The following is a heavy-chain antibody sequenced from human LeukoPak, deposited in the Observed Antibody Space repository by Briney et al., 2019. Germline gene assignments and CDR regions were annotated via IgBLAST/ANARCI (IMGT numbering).Heavy chain of an antibody. Sequence: GGSLRLSCAASGFTFSSYSMNWVRQAPGKGLEWVASISSSSSYIYYADSVKGRFTISRDNAKNSLYLQMNSLRAEDTAVYYCATGGDYVWGSYRYTHYWGQGTLVTVSS. V-gene: IGHV3-21*01. CDR2: ISSSSSYI. CDR3: ATGGDYVWGSYRYTHY. CDR1: GFTFSSYS. J-gene: IGHJ4*02. D-gene: IGHD3-16*02.